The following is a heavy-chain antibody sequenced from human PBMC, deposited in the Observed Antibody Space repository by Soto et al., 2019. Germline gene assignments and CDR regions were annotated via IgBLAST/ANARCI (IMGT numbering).Heavy chain of an antibody. D-gene: IGHD3-22*01. Sequence: SVKVSCKASGGTFSSYAISWVRQAPGQGLEWMGVIIPIFGTANYAQKFQGRVTITADESTSTAYMELRSLRSEDTAVYYCARDYYDSSGPNPXDAFDIWGQGTXVXV. CDR2: IIPIFGTA. V-gene: IGHV1-69*13. CDR3: ARDYYDSSGPNPXDAFDI. J-gene: IGHJ3*02. CDR1: GGTFSSYA.